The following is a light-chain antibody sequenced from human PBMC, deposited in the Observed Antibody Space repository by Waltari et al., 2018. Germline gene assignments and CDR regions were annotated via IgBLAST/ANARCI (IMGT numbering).Light chain of an antibody. CDR1: SSDVGSYNS. CDR2: DVS. Sequence: QSALTQPASVSGSPGQSITISCTGTSSDVGSYNSVSWYQDHPGQGPKVMIYDVSNRPSGVSARFSGSKSGNTASLTISGLQAEDEADYYCCSQASSYVGLFGGGTKLTVL. J-gene: IGLJ2*01. CDR3: CSQASSYVGL. V-gene: IGLV2-14*03.